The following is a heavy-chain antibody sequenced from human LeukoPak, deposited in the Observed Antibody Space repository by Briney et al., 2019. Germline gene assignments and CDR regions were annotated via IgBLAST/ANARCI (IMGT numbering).Heavy chain of an antibody. D-gene: IGHD5-24*01. CDR3: ARKTRAERDGYNSNYFDY. CDR1: GFTFSSYS. CDR2: ISSSSSYI. Sequence: GGSLRLSCAASGFTFSSYSMNWVRQAPGKGLEWVSSISSSSSYIYYADSVKGRFTISRDNAKNSLYLQMNSLRAEDTAVYYCARKTRAERDGYNSNYFDYWGQGTLVTVSS. J-gene: IGHJ4*02. V-gene: IGHV3-21*01.